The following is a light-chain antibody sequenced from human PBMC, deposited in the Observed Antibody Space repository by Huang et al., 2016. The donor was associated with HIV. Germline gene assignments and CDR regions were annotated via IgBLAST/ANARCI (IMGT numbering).Light chain of an antibody. CDR2: GES. J-gene: IGKJ1*01. CDR3: QQYNNWPWT. CDR1: RSVSSN. Sequence: IVMTQSPAPLSMSPGERGTLSCRSSRSVSSNLAWYQQRPGQAPRLLIHGESIRATGIPARFIGSWSGTDFTLTITSLQSEDLAVYYCQQYNNWPWTFGQGTKVEIK. V-gene: IGKV3-15*01.